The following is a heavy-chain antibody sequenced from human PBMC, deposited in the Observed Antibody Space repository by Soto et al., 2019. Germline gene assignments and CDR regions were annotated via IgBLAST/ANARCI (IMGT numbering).Heavy chain of an antibody. Sequence: PXVCLRLSCAACGFSFSSYGVHWVRQAPGKGLEWVAVIWYDGSNKYYADSVKGRFTISRDNSKNTLYLQMNSLRAEHTAVYYCARDVEMATITRFDYWGQGTMVTV. V-gene: IGHV3-33*01. D-gene: IGHD5-12*01. CDR2: IWYDGSNK. CDR1: GFSFSSYG. J-gene: IGHJ4*02. CDR3: ARDVEMATITRFDY.